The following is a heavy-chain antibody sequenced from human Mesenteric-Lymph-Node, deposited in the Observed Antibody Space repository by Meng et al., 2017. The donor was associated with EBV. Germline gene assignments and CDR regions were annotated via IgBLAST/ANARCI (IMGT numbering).Heavy chain of an antibody. CDR3: AHRPPFGELLDY. CDR1: GFSLGTFGVG. Sequence: QFTLKESGPTLVKPTQPLTLTCTCSGFSLGTFGVGVGWLRQPPGKALEWLAVIYWDDDERYSPSLKSRLTITKDTSKNQVVLKMTDMDPVDTATYYCAHRPPFGELLDYWGQGTLVTVSS. CDR2: IYWDDDE. V-gene: IGHV2-5*02. D-gene: IGHD3-10*01. J-gene: IGHJ4*02.